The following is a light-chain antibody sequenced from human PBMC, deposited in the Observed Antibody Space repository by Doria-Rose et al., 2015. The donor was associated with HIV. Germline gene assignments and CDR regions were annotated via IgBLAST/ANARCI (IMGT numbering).Light chain of an antibody. CDR1: QSLLHTIGYNY. CDR2: LGS. CDR3: MQALQTPYT. J-gene: IGKJ2*01. Sequence: TQSPLSLPVTPGQPASISCRSSQSLLHTIGYNYLDWYPQKPGQSPQLLIYLGSNRASGVPDRFSGSGSGTDFTLKISRVEAEDVGVYYCMQALQTPYTFGQGTKLEIK. V-gene: IGKV2-28*01.